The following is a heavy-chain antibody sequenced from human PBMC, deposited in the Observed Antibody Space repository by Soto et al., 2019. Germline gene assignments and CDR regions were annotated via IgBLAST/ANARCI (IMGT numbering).Heavy chain of an antibody. CDR2: IYYSGST. CDR1: GGSISSGGYY. CDR3: AGSPTFYDFWRGFSPWGIDY. V-gene: IGHV4-31*03. Sequence: SETLSLTCTVSGGSISSGGYYWSWIRQHPGKGLEWIGYIYYSGSTYYNPSLKNRLTISVDTSKNQFSLKLTSVTAADTAVYYCAGSPTFYDFWRGFSPWGIDYRGLGTLVTVSS. D-gene: IGHD3-3*01. J-gene: IGHJ4*02.